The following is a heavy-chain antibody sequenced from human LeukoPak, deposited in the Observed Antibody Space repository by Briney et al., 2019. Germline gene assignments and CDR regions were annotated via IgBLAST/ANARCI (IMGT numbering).Heavy chain of an antibody. J-gene: IGHJ3*02. CDR1: GFTFSNYG. V-gene: IGHV3-30*02. Sequence: PGGSLRLSCAASGFTFSNYGMHWVRQAPGKGLEWVAFIRYDGSNKYYADSVKGRFTISRDNAKNSLYLQMNSLRAEDTAVYYCARVSYDSSGFLPDAFDIWGQGTMVTVSS. CDR2: IRYDGSNK. D-gene: IGHD3-22*01. CDR3: ARVSYDSSGFLPDAFDI.